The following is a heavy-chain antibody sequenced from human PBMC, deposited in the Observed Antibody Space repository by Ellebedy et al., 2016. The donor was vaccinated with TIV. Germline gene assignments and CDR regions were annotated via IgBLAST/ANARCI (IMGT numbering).Heavy chain of an antibody. CDR1: GFTFSSYG. J-gene: IGHJ4*02. V-gene: IGHV3-33*01. Sequence: GGSLRLXCAASGFTFSSYGMHWVRQAPGKGLEWVAVIWYDGSNKYYADSVKGRFTISRDNSKNTLYLQMNSLRAEDTAVYYCARGLYGDYNFDYWGQGTLVTVSS. D-gene: IGHD4-17*01. CDR2: IWYDGSNK. CDR3: ARGLYGDYNFDY.